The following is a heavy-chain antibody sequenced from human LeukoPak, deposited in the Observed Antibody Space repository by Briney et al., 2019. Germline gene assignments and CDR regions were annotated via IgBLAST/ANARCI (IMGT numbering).Heavy chain of an antibody. CDR3: AREGYYYGSGSYNL. J-gene: IGHJ4*02. V-gene: IGHV4-39*07. Sequence: ASETLSLTCTVSGGSISSSSYYWGWIRQPPGKGLEWIGSIYYSGSTYYNPSLKSRVTISVDTSKNQFSLKLSSVTAADTAVYYCAREGYYYGSGSYNLWGQGTLVTVSS. CDR2: IYYSGST. D-gene: IGHD3-10*01. CDR1: GGSISSSSYY.